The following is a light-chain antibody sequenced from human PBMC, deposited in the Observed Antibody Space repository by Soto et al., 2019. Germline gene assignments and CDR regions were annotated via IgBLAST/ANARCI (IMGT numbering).Light chain of an antibody. CDR2: DVS. V-gene: IGLV2-11*01. Sequence: QSALTQPRSVSGSLGQSVTISCTGTSSDVGGYNYVSWYQQHPGKAPKLIIYDVSERPSGVPDHFSGSKSGNTASLTISGLQAEDEADYCCCSYAGSYSYVVFGGGTKLTVL. CDR3: CSYAGSYSYVV. J-gene: IGLJ2*01. CDR1: SSDVGGYNY.